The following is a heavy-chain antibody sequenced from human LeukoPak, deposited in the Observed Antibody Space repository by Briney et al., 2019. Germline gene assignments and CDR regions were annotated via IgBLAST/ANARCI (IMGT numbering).Heavy chain of an antibody. CDR2: MNPNSGNT. J-gene: IGHJ3*02. CDR3: ARIASSWGVGDAFDI. Sequence: ASVKVSCKASGYTFTSYDINWVRQATGQGLEWMGWMNPNSGNTGYAQKFQGRVTITTDESTSTAYMELSSLRSEDTAVYYCARIASSWGVGDAFDIWGQGTMVTVSS. CDR1: GYTFTSYD. V-gene: IGHV1-8*01. D-gene: IGHD6-6*01.